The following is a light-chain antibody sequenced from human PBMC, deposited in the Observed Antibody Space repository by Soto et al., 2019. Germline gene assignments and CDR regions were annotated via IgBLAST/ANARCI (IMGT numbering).Light chain of an antibody. CDR3: QQYESYPVT. V-gene: IGKV1-5*03. CDR1: QSISSW. J-gene: IGKJ4*01. Sequence: DSQMTQSPATLSASVGDTVTITCRTSQSISSWLAWYQQKPGKAPKILIYKASILQSGVPSRFSGSGSGTEFTLTIRSLQPDDFATYYCQQYESYPVTFGGGTKV. CDR2: KAS.